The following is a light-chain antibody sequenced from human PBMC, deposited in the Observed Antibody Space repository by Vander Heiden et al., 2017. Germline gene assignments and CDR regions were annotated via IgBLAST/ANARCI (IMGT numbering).Light chain of an antibody. Sequence: SYDLPGPPSVCVSPGQTASSPCSGVNLRAKYASWYQQKPGQSPVLVIYQDSKRPSGIPERFSGSNSGSTATLTISGTQAMDEADYYCQAWDSSTDLVFGGGTKLTVL. V-gene: IGLV3-1*01. CDR1: NLRAKY. J-gene: IGLJ2*01. CDR3: QAWDSSTDLV. CDR2: QDS.